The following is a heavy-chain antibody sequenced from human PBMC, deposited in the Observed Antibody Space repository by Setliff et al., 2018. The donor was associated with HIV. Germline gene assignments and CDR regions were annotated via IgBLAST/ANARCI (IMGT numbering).Heavy chain of an antibody. V-gene: IGHV3-23*01. CDR3: AKSRDLGVIIHYFDY. J-gene: IGHJ4*02. Sequence: GGSLRLSCAASGFAFTTYAMSWVRQAPGKGLEWVSTVSGSGAATYDADSVKGRFTISRDSSRNTLYLQTNSLRAEDTAVYYCAKSRDLGVIIHYFDYWGQGTLVTVSS. D-gene: IGHD3-16*01. CDR1: GFAFTTYA. CDR2: VSGSGAAT.